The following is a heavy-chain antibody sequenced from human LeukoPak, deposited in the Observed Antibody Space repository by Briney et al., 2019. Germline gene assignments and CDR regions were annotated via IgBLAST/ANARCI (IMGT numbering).Heavy chain of an antibody. CDR3: ARCYSSGWQSYYYYGMDV. V-gene: IGHV3-7*01. CDR2: IKQDGSEK. CDR1: GFTFSSYW. D-gene: IGHD6-19*01. J-gene: IGHJ6*02. Sequence: GALRLSCAASGFTFSSYWMSWVRQAPGKGLEWVANIKQDGSEKYYVDSVKGRFTISRDNAKNSLYLQMNSLRAEDTAVYYCARCYSSGWQSYYYYGMDVWGQGTTVTVSS.